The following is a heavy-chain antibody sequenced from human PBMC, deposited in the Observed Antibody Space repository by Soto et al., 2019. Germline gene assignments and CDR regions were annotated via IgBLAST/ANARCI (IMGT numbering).Heavy chain of an antibody. V-gene: IGHV3-21*01. D-gene: IGHD3-22*01. J-gene: IGHJ5*02. CDR2: ISSSSSYI. Sequence: GGSLRLSCAASGFTFSSYSMNWVRQAPGKGLEWVSSISSSSSYIYYADSVKGRSTISRDNAKNSLYLQMNSLRAEDTAVYYCARGPYDSSGYEFDPWGQGTLVTVS. CDR3: ARGPYDSSGYEFDP. CDR1: GFTFSSYS.